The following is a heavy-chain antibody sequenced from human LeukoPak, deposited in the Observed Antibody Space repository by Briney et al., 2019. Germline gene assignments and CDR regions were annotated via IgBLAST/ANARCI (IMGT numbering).Heavy chain of an antibody. Sequence: GGSLRLSCAASGFTFSSYAMSWVRQAPGKGLEWVSAISGSGGNRYYADSVKGRFTISRDNSKNTLYLQMNSLSAEDTAVYYCARDYYDSSGYFSALSGWFDPWGQGTLVTVSS. J-gene: IGHJ5*02. V-gene: IGHV3-23*01. CDR1: GFTFSSYA. CDR2: ISGSGGNR. CDR3: ARDYYDSSGYFSALSGWFDP. D-gene: IGHD3-22*01.